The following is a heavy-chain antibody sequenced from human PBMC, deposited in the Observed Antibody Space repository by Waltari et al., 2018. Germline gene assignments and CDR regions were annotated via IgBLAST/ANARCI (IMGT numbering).Heavy chain of an antibody. J-gene: IGHJ5*02. CDR2: IQYDGSNQ. CDR1: GFTLSHYG. V-gene: IGHV3-30*02. Sequence: QVQVVESGGGVVQPGGSLRLSCAVPGFTLSHYGMHWVRQAPGKGLEWVSFIQYDGSNQYYADSVKGRFTISRDNSKNTLFLQMNVLRVEDTAVYYCARMPGEIPAWGQGTLVTVSS. CDR3: ARMPGEIPA. D-gene: IGHD7-27*01.